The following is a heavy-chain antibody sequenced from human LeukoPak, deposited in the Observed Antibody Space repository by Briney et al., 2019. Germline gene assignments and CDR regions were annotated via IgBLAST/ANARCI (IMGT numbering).Heavy chain of an antibody. CDR1: GFTVSSNY. CDR2: IYSGGST. J-gene: IGHJ6*02. CDR3: ARGTSSSYHYGMDV. V-gene: IGHV3-66*01. Sequence: GGSLRLSYAASGFTVSSNYMTWVRQAPGKGLEWVSLIYSGGSTYYADSVKGRFTISRDNSKNTLYLQMNSLRAEDTAVYYCARGTSSSYHYGMDVWGQGTTVTVSS. D-gene: IGHD6-13*01.